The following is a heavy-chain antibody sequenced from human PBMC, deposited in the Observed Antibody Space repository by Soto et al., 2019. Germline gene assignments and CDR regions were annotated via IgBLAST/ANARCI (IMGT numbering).Heavy chain of an antibody. V-gene: IGHV3-33*01. CDR1: GFTFSSYG. D-gene: IGHD6-19*01. Sequence: QVQLVESGGGVVQPGRSLRLSCAASGFTFSSYGMHWVRQAPGKGLEWVAVIWYDGSNKYYADSVKGRFTISRDNSKNTLYLQMNSLRAEDTAVYYCARGGSGAPFDYWGQGTLVIVSS. J-gene: IGHJ4*02. CDR2: IWYDGSNK. CDR3: ARGGSGAPFDY.